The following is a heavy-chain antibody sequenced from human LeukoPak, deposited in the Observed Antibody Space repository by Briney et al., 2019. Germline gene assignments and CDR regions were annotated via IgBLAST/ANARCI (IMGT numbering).Heavy chain of an antibody. D-gene: IGHD1-26*01. CDR2: IHYGGNT. V-gene: IGHV4-39*01. CDR1: GGSLSSTSSY. CDR3: ARLPGGY. J-gene: IGHJ4*02. Sequence: PSETLSLTCTLSGGSLSSTSSYWGWIRQPPGKGLEWIGYIHYGGNTNYNPSLKSRVTISFDTSKNQFSLNLISATAADTAVYYCARLPGGYWGQGTLVIVSS.